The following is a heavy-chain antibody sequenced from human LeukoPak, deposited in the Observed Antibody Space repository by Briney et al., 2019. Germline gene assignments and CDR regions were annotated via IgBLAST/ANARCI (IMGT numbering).Heavy chain of an antibody. D-gene: IGHD3-10*01. Sequence: ASVKVSCKASGYTFTGYYMHWVRQAPGQGLEWMGWINPNSGGTNYAQKFQGRVTMTRDTSISTAYMELNSLRAEDTAVYYCARSYYGSGTPNWFDPWGQGTLVTVSS. CDR2: INPNSGGT. V-gene: IGHV1-2*02. CDR3: ARSYYGSGTPNWFDP. J-gene: IGHJ5*02. CDR1: GYTFTGYY.